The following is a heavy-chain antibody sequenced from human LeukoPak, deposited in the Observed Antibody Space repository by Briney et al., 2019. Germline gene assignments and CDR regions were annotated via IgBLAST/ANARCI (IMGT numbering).Heavy chain of an antibody. CDR1: GFSFSSYE. CDR2: ISSSGSAI. Sequence: GGSLRLSCAASGFSFSSYEMNWVRQAPGKGLEWVPYISSSGSAIYSAASVKGRSTISRDNAKNSLYLQMNSLRAEDTAVYYCARGQYCTNGVCTDYWYFDLWGRGTLVTVSS. J-gene: IGHJ2*01. D-gene: IGHD2-8*01. CDR3: ARGQYCTNGVCTDYWYFDL. V-gene: IGHV3-48*03.